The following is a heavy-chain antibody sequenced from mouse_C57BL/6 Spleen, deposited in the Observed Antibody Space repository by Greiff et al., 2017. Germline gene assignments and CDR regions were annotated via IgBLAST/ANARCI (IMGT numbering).Heavy chain of an antibody. CDR1: GYAFSSSW. J-gene: IGHJ3*01. D-gene: IGHD2-13*01. CDR3: ARGLDGDSFAY. CDR2: IYPGDGDT. Sequence: QVQLQQSGPELVKPGASVKISCKASGYAFSSSWMNWVKQRPGKGLEWIGRIYPGDGDTNYNGKFKGKATLTADKSSSTAYMQLSSLTSEDSAVYFCARGLDGDSFAYWGQGTLVTVSA. V-gene: IGHV1-82*01.